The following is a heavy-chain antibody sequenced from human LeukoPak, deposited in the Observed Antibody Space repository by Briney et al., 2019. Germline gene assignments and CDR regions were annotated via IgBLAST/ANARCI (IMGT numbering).Heavy chain of an antibody. CDR1: GFTFSSYG. Sequence: PGRSLRLSCAASGFTFSSYGMHWVRQAPGKGLEWVANIKEDGSEKYYGDSVKGRFTISRDNAKNSLYLQMNSLRAEDTAVYYCARDSSGYQWGQGTLVTVSS. CDR3: ARDSSGYQ. V-gene: IGHV3-7*01. D-gene: IGHD3-22*01. J-gene: IGHJ4*02. CDR2: IKEDGSEK.